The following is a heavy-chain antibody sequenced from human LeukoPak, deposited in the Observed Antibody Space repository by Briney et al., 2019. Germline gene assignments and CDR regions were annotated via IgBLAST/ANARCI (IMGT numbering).Heavy chain of an antibody. J-gene: IGHJ4*02. CDR2: IYPGDSDT. Sequence: GESLKISCKGSGYSFTSYWIGWVRQMPGKGLEWMGIIYPGDSDTRHSPSFQGQVTISADKSVSTAYLQWSSLKASDTAMYYCARSQAYCGGDCYSDFDYWGQGTLVTVSS. D-gene: IGHD2-21*02. V-gene: IGHV5-51*01. CDR3: ARSQAYCGGDCYSDFDY. CDR1: GYSFTSYW.